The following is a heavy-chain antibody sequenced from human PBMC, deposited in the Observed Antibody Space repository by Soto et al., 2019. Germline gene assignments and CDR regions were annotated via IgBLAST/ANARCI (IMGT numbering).Heavy chain of an antibody. D-gene: IGHD4-17*01. Sequence: GESLKISCKASGYTFTSYDINWVRQATGQGLEWMGWMNPNSGNTGYAQKFQGRVTMTRNTSISTAYMELSSLRSEDTAVYYWARGDYGGHGYYYMDVWGKGTTVTVSS. CDR2: MNPNSGNT. CDR1: GYTFTSYD. CDR3: ARGDYGGHGYYYMDV. J-gene: IGHJ6*03. V-gene: IGHV1-8*01.